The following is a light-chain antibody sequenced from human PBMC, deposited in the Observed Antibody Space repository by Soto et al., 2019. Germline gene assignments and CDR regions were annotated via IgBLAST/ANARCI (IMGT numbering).Light chain of an antibody. V-gene: IGLV4-69*01. J-gene: IGLJ2*01. CDR2: FDSDGTH. Sequence: QSVLTQSPSAPASLGASVKLTCTLSSGHSSYAIAWHQQQLEKGPRYLMKFDSDGTHTKGDGIPDRFSGSSSGAERYLTISSLQSEDEADYYCQTWDTGTVVFGGGTKLTVL. CDR1: SGHSSYA. CDR3: QTWDTGTVV.